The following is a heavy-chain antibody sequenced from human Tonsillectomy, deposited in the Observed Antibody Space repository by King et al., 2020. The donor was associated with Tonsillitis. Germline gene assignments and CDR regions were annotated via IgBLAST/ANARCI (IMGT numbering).Heavy chain of an antibody. D-gene: IGHD1-1*01. J-gene: IGHJ4*02. CDR1: GGSISSSSYY. CDR2: IYYSGST. CDR3: AGGRGTYYFDY. V-gene: IGHV4-39*01. Sequence: QLQVSGPGLVKPSETLSLTCTVSGGSISSSSYYWGWIRQPPGKGLEWIESIYYSGSTYYNPSLKSRVTISVDTSKKQFSLKLSSVTAADTAVYYCAGGRGTYYFDYWGQGTLVTVSS.